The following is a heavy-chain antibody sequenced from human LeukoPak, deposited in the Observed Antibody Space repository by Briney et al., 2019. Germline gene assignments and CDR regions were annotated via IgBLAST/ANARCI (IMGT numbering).Heavy chain of an antibody. Sequence: GGSLRLSCAASGFNFNTYTMNWVRQAPGKGLEWVAFIRYDGSNKYYADSVKGRFTISRDNSKNTLYLQMNSLRAEDTAVYYCARPSDTAMGNDAFDIWGQGTMVTVSS. D-gene: IGHD5-18*01. CDR2: IRYDGSNK. J-gene: IGHJ3*02. CDR3: ARPSDTAMGNDAFDI. V-gene: IGHV3-30*02. CDR1: GFNFNTYT.